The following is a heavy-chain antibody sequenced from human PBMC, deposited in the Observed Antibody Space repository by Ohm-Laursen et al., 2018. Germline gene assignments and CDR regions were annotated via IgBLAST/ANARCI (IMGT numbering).Heavy chain of an antibody. CDR1: GGSFSGYY. CDR2: INHSGST. J-gene: IGHJ5*02. CDR3: ARGFAYKWFDP. V-gene: IGHV4-34*01. D-gene: IGHD1-14*01. Sequence: SDTLSLTCAVYGGSFSGYYWSWIGQPPGQGLEWIGEINHSGSTNYNPSLKSRVTISVDTSKNQFSLKLSSVAAADTAVYYCARGFAYKWFDPWGQGTLVTVSS.